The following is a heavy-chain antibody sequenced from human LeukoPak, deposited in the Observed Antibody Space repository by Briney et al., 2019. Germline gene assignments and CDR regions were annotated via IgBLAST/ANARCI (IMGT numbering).Heavy chain of an antibody. CDR1: GFTFSIYD. CDR2: ISFDANNK. CDR3: AKGGGTGYSSSWYSN. V-gene: IGHV3-30*18. D-gene: IGHD6-13*01. J-gene: IGHJ4*02. Sequence: PGGSLRLSCAASGFTFSIYDMHWVRQAPGKGLEWVAVISFDANNKFYADSVKGRFTISRDNSKNTLYLQMNSLRPEDTAVYYCAKGGGTGYSSSWYSNWGQGTLVTVSS.